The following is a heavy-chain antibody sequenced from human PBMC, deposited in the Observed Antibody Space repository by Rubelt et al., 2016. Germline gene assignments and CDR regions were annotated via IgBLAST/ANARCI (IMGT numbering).Heavy chain of an antibody. V-gene: IGHV4-39*07. Sequence: QVQLQESGPGLVKPSETLSLTCTVSGGSISSSGVHWAWIRQPPGKGLEWIGTIYYSGSTYYNPSLKSRVTISVDTSKNQYSLKVSSSTAAATAIYYCARDPWIVPLLFDPWGQGTLVTVSS. CDR2: IYYSGST. J-gene: IGHJ5*02. CDR3: ARDPWIVPLLFDP. D-gene: IGHD2/OR15-2a*01. CDR1: GGSISSSGVH.